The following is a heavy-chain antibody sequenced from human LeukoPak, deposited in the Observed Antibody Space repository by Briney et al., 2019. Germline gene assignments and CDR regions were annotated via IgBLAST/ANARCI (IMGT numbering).Heavy chain of an antibody. CDR3: ARERPTPHRRFDP. Sequence: ASVKVSCKASGGTFSSYAISWVRQAPGQGLEWMGGIIPIFGTANYAQKFQGRVTITADESTSTAYMELSSLRSEDTAVYYCARERPTPHRRFDPWGQGTLVIVSS. J-gene: IGHJ5*02. CDR2: IIPIFGTA. D-gene: IGHD1-1*01. CDR1: GGTFSSYA. V-gene: IGHV1-69*13.